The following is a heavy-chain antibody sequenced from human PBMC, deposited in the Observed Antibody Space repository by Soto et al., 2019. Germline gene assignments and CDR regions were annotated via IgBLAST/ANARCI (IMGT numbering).Heavy chain of an antibody. J-gene: IGHJ4*02. CDR2: INPNSGGT. V-gene: IGHV1-2*02. D-gene: IGHD5-18*01. CDR3: ARDYRGHTLGYSPNFDY. Sequence: ASVKVSCKASGYTFTGYYVHWVRQAPGQGPAWMGWINPNSGGTDYAQKFQGRVTMTRDTSISTAYMELSRLRSDDTAVYYCARDYRGHTLGYSPNFDYWGQGALVTVSS. CDR1: GYTFTGYY.